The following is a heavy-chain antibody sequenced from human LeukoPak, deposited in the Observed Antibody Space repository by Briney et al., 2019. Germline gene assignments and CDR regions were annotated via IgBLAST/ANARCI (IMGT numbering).Heavy chain of an antibody. CDR1: GFTFSTYW. V-gene: IGHV3-74*01. CDR3: AREHWGLDY. J-gene: IGHJ4*02. D-gene: IGHD7-27*01. CDR2: IKYDGSMT. Sequence: PGGSLRLSCAASGFTFSTYWMHWVRQAPGKGLVWISRIKYDGSMTTYGDSVKGRFSISRDNAKNTVDLQMNSLRAEDTAVYYCAREHWGLDYWGQGTLVTVSS.